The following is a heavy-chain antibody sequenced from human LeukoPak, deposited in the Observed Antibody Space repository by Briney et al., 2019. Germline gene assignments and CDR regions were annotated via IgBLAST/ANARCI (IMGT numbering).Heavy chain of an antibody. J-gene: IGHJ5*02. Sequence: PGRSLRLSCAASGFTFSSYGMHWVRQAPGKGLEWVAVIWYDGSNKYYADSAKGRFTISRDNSKNTLYLQMNSLRAEDTAVYYCAAALYSSQPPFDPWGQGTLVTVSS. V-gene: IGHV3-33*01. CDR3: AAALYSSQPPFDP. CDR1: GFTFSSYG. CDR2: IWYDGSNK. D-gene: IGHD6-19*01.